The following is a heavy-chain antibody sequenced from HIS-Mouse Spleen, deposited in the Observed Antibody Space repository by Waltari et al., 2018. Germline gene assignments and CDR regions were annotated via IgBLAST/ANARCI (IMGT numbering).Heavy chain of an antibody. CDR2: IDWDDDK. V-gene: IGHV2-70*15. CDR3: ARIAEGYTSGWYAFDY. Sequence: QVTLRESGPALVKPTQTLTLTCTFSGFSLSTSGMCVSWIRQPPGKALEWFARIDWDDDKYYSTSLKTRLTISRETSKNQVVLTMTNMDPLDTATYYCARIAEGYTSGWYAFDYWGQGTLVTVSS. CDR1: GFSLSTSGMC. J-gene: IGHJ4*02. D-gene: IGHD6-19*01.